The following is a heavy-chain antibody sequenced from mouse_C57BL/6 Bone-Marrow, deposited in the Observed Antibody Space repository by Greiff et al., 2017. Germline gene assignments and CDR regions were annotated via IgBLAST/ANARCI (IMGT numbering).Heavy chain of an antibody. Sequence: QVHVKQSGPELVKPGASVKISCKASGYTFTDYYINWVKQRPGQGLEWIGWIYPGSGNTKYNEKFKGKATLAVDTSSSTAYMQLSSLTSEDSAVYFCAHRQLRLSWFAYWGQGTLVTVSA. CDR1: GYTFTDYY. CDR2: IYPGSGNT. CDR3: AHRQLRLSWFAY. V-gene: IGHV1-84*01. J-gene: IGHJ3*01. D-gene: IGHD3-2*02.